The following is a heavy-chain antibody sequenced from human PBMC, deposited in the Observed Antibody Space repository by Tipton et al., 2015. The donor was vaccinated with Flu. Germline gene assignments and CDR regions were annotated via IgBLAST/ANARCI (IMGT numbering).Heavy chain of an antibody. CDR3: AREYGSGFGSERGWFDP. Sequence: GSLRLSCEASGFTFSNYRMNWVRQAPGKGLEWVSSISSAGSYIHYADSVKGRFTISRDNARNSLHLQMNSLRAEDTAVYRCAREYGSGFGSERGWFDPWGQGTLVTVSS. CDR2: ISSAGSYI. V-gene: IGHV3-21*01. J-gene: IGHJ5*02. CDR1: GFTFSNYR. D-gene: IGHD3-10*01.